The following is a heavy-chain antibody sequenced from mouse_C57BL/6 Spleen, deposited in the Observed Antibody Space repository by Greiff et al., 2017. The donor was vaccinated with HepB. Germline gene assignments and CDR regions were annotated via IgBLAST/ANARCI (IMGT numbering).Heavy chain of an antibody. J-gene: IGHJ1*03. CDR3: ARHRSTTDWYFDV. V-gene: IGHV5-15*01. Sequence: EVQLVESGGGLVQPGGSLKLSCAASGFTFSDYGMAWVRQAPRKGPEWVAFISNLAYSIYYADTVTGRFTISRENAKNTLYLEMSSLRSEDTAMYYCARHRSTTDWYFDVWGTGTTVTVSS. CDR1: GFTFSDYG. CDR2: ISNLAYSI. D-gene: IGHD2-14*01.